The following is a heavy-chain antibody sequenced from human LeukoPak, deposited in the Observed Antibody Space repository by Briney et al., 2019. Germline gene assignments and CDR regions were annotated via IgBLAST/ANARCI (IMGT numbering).Heavy chain of an antibody. CDR3: ARSNSGVVTDDAFDI. D-gene: IGHD2-21*02. J-gene: IGHJ3*02. V-gene: IGHV4-30-4*08. CDR1: GGSISSGDYY. Sequence: PSETLSLTCTVSGGSISSGDYYWSWIRQHPGKGLEWIGYIYYSGSTDYNPSLKSRVTISVDTSKNQFSLKLSSVTAADTAVYYCARSNSGVVTDDAFDIWGQGTMVTVSS. CDR2: IYYSGST.